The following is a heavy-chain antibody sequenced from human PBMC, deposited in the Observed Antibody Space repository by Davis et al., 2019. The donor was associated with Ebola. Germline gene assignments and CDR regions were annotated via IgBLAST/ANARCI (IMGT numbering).Heavy chain of an antibody. V-gene: IGHV3-30-3*01. CDR3: AKDDIAAYYYYYGMDV. Sequence: GESLKISCAASGFTFSSYAMHWVRQAPGKGLEWVAVISYDGSNKYYADSVKGRFTISRDNSKNTLYLQMNSLRAEDTAVYYCAKDDIAAYYYYYGMDVWGQGTTVTVSS. CDR1: GFTFSSYA. J-gene: IGHJ6*02. CDR2: ISYDGSNK. D-gene: IGHD6-13*01.